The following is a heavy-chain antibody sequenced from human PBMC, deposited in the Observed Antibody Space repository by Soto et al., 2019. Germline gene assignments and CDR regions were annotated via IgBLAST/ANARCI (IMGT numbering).Heavy chain of an antibody. CDR1: GGSISSSSYY. J-gene: IGHJ6*02. D-gene: IGHD6-13*01. CDR2: IYYSGST. Sequence: QLQLQESGPGLVKPSETLSLTCTVSGGSISSSSYYWGWIRQPPGKGLEWIGSIYYSGSTYYNPSLKSRVTISVDTSKNQFSLKLSSVTAADTAVYYCAREGIAAAGTKYYYYYGMDVWGQGTTVTVSS. CDR3: AREGIAAAGTKYYYYYGMDV. V-gene: IGHV4-39*02.